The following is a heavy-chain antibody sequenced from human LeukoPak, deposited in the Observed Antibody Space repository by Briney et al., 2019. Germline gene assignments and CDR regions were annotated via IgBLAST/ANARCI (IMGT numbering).Heavy chain of an antibody. V-gene: IGHV4-4*02. CDR1: GGSISSSNW. Sequence: PSGTLSLTCAVSGGSISSSNWWSWVRQPPGKGLEWIGEIYHSGSTNYNPSLKSRVTISVDTSKNQFSLKLSSVTAADTAVYYCARVVDGSEDDAFDIWGQGTMVTVSS. D-gene: IGHD3-10*01. CDR3: ARVVDGSEDDAFDI. J-gene: IGHJ3*02. CDR2: IYHSGST.